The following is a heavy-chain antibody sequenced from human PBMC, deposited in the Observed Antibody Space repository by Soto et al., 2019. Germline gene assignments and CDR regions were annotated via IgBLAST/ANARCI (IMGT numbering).Heavy chain of an antibody. CDR3: ARDWITYYYDSSGLYYFDY. D-gene: IGHD3-22*01. CDR1: GYTFTSYA. CDR2: INAGNGNT. Sequence: QVQLVQSGAEVKKPGASVKVSCKASGYTFTSYAMHWVRQAPGQRLEWMGWINAGNGNTKYSQKFQGRVTITRDTSASTAYMELSRLRSEDTAVYYCARDWITYYYDSSGLYYFDYWGQGTLVTVSS. V-gene: IGHV1-3*01. J-gene: IGHJ4*02.